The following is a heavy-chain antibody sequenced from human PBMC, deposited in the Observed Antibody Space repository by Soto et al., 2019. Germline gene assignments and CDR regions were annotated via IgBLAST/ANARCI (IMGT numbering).Heavy chain of an antibody. CDR1: GYTFSNYG. Sequence: QVQLVQSGGEVKRPGASVKVSCKTSGYTFSNYGITWVRQAPGQPLEWLGWISLYSDGTNYAQKFQGRVSMTTDTSTTTAYMELRSLRSEDTAVCYCVRVVPGAEAWFGPWGKGTLVTVP. CDR3: VRVVPGAEAWFGP. V-gene: IGHV1-18*01. J-gene: IGHJ5*02. CDR2: ISLYSDGT. D-gene: IGHD2-2*01.